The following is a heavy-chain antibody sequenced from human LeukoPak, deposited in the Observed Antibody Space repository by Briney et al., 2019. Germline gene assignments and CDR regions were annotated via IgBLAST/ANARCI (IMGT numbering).Heavy chain of an antibody. CDR3: TEFDTRDAFEI. D-gene: IGHD2-2*01. V-gene: IGHV3-15*01. CDR1: GLTLSQVW. CDR2: IKSKADGGTT. J-gene: IGHJ3*02. Sequence: GGSLSLSCAASGLTLSQVWMSWVRQAPGKGLEWVGRIKSKADGGTTDYAARVKGRFTISRDDSKNTLFLHMNSLKTEDTAVYYCTEFDTRDAFEIWGRGTMVTVSS.